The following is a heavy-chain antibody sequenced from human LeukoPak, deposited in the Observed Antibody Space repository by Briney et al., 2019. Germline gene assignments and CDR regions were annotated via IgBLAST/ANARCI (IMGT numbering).Heavy chain of an antibody. J-gene: IGHJ6*02. D-gene: IGHD5-18*01. V-gene: IGHV3-30*18. CDR2: ISYDGSNK. Sequence: GGSLRLSCAASGFTFSSYGMHWVRQAPGKGLEWVAVISYDGSNKYYADSVKGRFTISRDNSKNTLYLQMNSLRAEDTAVYYCANVLYHVDTYHYGMDVWGQGTTVTVSS. CDR1: GFTFSSYG. CDR3: ANVLYHVDTYHYGMDV.